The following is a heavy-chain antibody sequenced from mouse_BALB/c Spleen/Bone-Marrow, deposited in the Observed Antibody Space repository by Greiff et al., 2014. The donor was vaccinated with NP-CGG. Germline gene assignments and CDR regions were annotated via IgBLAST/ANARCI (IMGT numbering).Heavy chain of an antibody. CDR3: ARECYGNYAY. CDR1: GYTYTSYT. D-gene: IGHD2-1*01. CDR2: INPSSGYI. J-gene: IGHJ3*01. Sequence: LQESGAELARPGASVKMSCKASGYTYTSYTMHWVKQRPGQGLEWIGYINPSSGYINYNQKFKDKATLTADKSSSTAYMQLSSLTPEDSAVYYCARECYGNYAYWGQGTLVTVSA. V-gene: IGHV1-4*01.